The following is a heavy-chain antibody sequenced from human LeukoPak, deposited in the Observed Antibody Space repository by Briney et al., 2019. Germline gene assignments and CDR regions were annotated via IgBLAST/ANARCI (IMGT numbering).Heavy chain of an antibody. CDR1: GDSVSSNSAA. D-gene: IGHD6-19*01. J-gene: IGHJ6*02. Sequence: SQTLSLTCAISGDSVSSNSAAWNWIRQSPSRGLEWLGRTYYRSKWYNDYAVSVKSRITINPDTSKNQFSLQLNSVTPEDTAVYYCARGIAVAGSSYYYYYGMDVWGQGTTVTVSS. CDR3: ARGIAVAGSSYYYYYGMDV. V-gene: IGHV6-1*01. CDR2: TYYRSKWYN.